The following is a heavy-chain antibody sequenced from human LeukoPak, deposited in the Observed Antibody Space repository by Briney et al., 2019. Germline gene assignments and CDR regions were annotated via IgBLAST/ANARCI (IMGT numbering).Heavy chain of an antibody. D-gene: IGHD3-3*01. CDR2: IYYSGST. CDR1: GGSISSYY. J-gene: IGHJ3*02. V-gene: IGHV4-59*01. Sequence: PSETLSLTCTVSGGSISSYYWSWIRQPPGNGLEWIGYIYYSGSTNYNPSLKSRVTISVDTSKNQFSLKLSSVTAADTAVYYCAGVSRITIFGVVADAFDIWGQGTMVTVSS. CDR3: AGVSRITIFGVVADAFDI.